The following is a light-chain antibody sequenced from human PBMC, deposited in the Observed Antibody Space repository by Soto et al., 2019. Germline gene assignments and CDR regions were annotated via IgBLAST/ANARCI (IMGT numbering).Light chain of an antibody. CDR2: EGS. CDR1: SSDVGSYNL. J-gene: IGLJ2*01. Sequence: QSALTQPASVSGSPGQSNTISCTGTSSDVGSYNLVSWYQQHPGKAPKLMIYEGSKRPSGVSNRFSGSKSGNTASLTISGLQAEDEADYYCCSYAGSRAVVFGGGTKLTVL. CDR3: CSYAGSRAVV. V-gene: IGLV2-23*01.